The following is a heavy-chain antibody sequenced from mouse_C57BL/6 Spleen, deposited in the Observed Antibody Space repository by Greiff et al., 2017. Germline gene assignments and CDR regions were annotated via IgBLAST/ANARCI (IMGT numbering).Heavy chain of an antibody. CDR2: IYPGDGDT. CDR3: ASNDPFDY. Sequence: VKLQESGPELVKPGASVKISCKASGYAFSSSWMNWVKQRPGKGLEWIGRIYPGDGDTNYNGKFKGKATLTADKSSSTAYMQLSSLTSEDSAVYFCASNDPFDYWGQGTTLTVSA. D-gene: IGHD2-12*01. CDR1: GYAFSSSW. V-gene: IGHV1-82*01. J-gene: IGHJ2*01.